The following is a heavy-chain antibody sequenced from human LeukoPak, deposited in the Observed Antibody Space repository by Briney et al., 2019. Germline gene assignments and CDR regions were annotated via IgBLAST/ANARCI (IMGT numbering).Heavy chain of an antibody. J-gene: IGHJ6*03. CDR3: ARDQLELRDYYYYMDV. CDR2: IRSKTHDGTT. V-gene: IGHV3-49*04. D-gene: IGHD1-7*01. CDR1: GFTFADYN. Sequence: PGGSLRLSCTASGFTFADYNMNWVRQAPGKGLEWVGYIRSKTHDGTTDYVASVKGRFTISRDDSKSIAYLEMTSLKSEDTAVYYCARDQLELRDYYYYMDVWGKGTTVTVSS.